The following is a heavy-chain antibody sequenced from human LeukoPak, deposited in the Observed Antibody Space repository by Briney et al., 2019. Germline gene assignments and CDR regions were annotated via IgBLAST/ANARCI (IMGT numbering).Heavy chain of an antibody. V-gene: IGHV4-59*01. CDR3: ARGPTRYYFDC. J-gene: IGHJ4*02. Sequence: SETLSLTCTVSGGSISPYYWNWIRQPPGKGLEWIGYIYYGGSTNYNPSLKSRVTISVDTSKNQFSLKLSSVTAADTAVYYCARGPTRYYFDCWGQGTLVTVSS. CDR1: GGSISPYY. D-gene: IGHD4-17*01. CDR2: IYYGGST.